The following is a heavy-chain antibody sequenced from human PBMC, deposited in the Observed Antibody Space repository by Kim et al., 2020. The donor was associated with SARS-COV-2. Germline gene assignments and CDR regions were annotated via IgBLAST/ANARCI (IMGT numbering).Heavy chain of an antibody. CDR1: GGSISSYS. J-gene: IGHJ3*02. D-gene: IGHD5-12*01. Sequence: SETLSLTCTVSGGSISSYSWSWIRQPPEKGLEWLGYIHHSGGSYYNPSLKSRVTMLVDTSKNQFSLKLSSVTAADTAVYYCGRDQEDSGYPRYCDIWGQGTMVTVSS. V-gene: IGHV4-59*13. CDR3: GRDQEDSGYPRYCDI. CDR2: IHHSGGS.